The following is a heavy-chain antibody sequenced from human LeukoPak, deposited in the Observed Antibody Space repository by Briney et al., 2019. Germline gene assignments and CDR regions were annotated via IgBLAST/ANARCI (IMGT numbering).Heavy chain of an antibody. CDR2: IRNDASNT. Sequence: GGSLRLSCAASGFTFSSYSMNWVRQAPGKGLDWVAYIRNDASNTYYADSVKGRFSISRDNSKNTLYLQMNSLIPEDTAVYYCAKRAGSAWSAGAWGQGTLVTVSS. D-gene: IGHD3-10*01. CDR1: GFTFSSYS. J-gene: IGHJ5*02. CDR3: AKRAGSAWSAGA. V-gene: IGHV3-30*02.